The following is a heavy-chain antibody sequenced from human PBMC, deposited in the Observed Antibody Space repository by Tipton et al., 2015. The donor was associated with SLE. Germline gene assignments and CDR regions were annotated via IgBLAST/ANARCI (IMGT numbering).Heavy chain of an antibody. V-gene: IGHV4-59*08. J-gene: IGHJ3*02. CDR3: ARQDGDYWGGAFDI. Sequence: GLVKPSETLSLTCAVYGGSFRAYYWSWIRQHPGKGLKWIGYIYYSGSTNYNPSLKSRVTVSLDTSKNQFSLNLISVTAADTAVYYCARQDGDYWGGAFDIWGQGTMVTVSS. CDR1: GGSFRAYY. CDR2: IYYSGST. D-gene: IGHD4-17*01.